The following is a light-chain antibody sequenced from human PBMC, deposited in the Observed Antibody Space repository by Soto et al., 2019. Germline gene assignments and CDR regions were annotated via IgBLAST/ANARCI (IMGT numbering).Light chain of an antibody. CDR2: DAS. CDR3: QQYGDSYS. V-gene: IGKV1-5*01. J-gene: IGKJ2*01. CDR1: HDIGKW. Sequence: DIPMTQSPSTLSASVGDRVTITCRASHDIGKWLAWYQQKPGKAPKLLVYDASNLRDAVPSRFSGSGSGTHFTLTISGLQPDDFGTYYCQQYGDSYSFGQGTAIEI.